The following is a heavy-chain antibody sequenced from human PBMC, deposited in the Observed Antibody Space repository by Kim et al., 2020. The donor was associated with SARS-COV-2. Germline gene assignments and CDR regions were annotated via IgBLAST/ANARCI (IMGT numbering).Heavy chain of an antibody. D-gene: IGHD2-2*01. CDR3: IIECSNTICYPN. CDR2: SKTKTDIEPI. V-gene: IGHV3-15*01. J-gene: IGHJ4*02. Sequence: GGSLRLSCEASGFSFSKAWMSWVRQAPGKGLEWVGRSKTKTDIEPIDHAAPGKGRFTIPTDDSKNTLYLQMDSLKIEDTAEYYCIIECSNTICYPNWGQGTRVTVSS. CDR1: GFSFSKAW.